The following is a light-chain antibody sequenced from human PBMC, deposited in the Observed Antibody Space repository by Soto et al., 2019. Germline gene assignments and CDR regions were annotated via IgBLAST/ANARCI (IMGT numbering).Light chain of an antibody. J-gene: IGKJ3*01. CDR3: MQALQTPFT. CDR2: LGS. V-gene: IGKV2-28*01. Sequence: DIVMTQSPLSLPVTPGEPASISCRSSQSLPHSNGYNYLDWYLQKPGQSPQLLIYLGSNRASGVPDRFSGNGSGTDFTLKISRVEAEDVGVYYCMQALQTPFTFGPGTKVDIK. CDR1: QSLPHSNGYNY.